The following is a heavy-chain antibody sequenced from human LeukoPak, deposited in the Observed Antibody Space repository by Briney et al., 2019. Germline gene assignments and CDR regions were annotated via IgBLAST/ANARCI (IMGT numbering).Heavy chain of an antibody. CDR1: GFTFSSYS. J-gene: IGHJ6*02. Sequence: GGSLRLSCAASGFTFSSYSMNWVRQAPGKGLEWVANINADGSVEYLVDSVQGRFSISRDNAKDQLYLQMNSLRAEDTAVYYCATYRVSHGMDVWGQGTTVTVSS. CDR2: INADGSVE. V-gene: IGHV3-7*01. D-gene: IGHD3-16*02. CDR3: ATYRVSHGMDV.